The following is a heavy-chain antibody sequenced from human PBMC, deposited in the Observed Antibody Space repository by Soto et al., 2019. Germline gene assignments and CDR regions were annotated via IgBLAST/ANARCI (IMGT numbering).Heavy chain of an antibody. J-gene: IGHJ6*02. Sequence: PSETLSLTCAVYGGSFSGYYWSWIRQPPGRGLEWIGEINHSGSTNYNPSLKSRVTISVDTSKNQFSLKLSSVTAADTAVYYCARCAVGYYSMDVWGQGTTVTVSS. D-gene: IGHD6-19*01. CDR2: INHSGST. CDR1: GGSFSGYY. V-gene: IGHV4-34*01. CDR3: ARCAVGYYSMDV.